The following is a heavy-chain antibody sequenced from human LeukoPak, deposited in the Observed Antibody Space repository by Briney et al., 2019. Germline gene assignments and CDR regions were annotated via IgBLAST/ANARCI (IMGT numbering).Heavy chain of an antibody. V-gene: IGHV4-61*02. CDR2: IYTSGST. CDR1: GGSISSGSYY. Sequence: TSQTLSLTCTVSGGSISSGSYYWSWIRQPAGKGLEWIGRIYTSGSTNYNPSLKSRVTISVDTSKNQFSLKLSSVTAADTAVYYCARGHGYSYGYSLNGHFDYWGQGTLVTVSS. CDR3: ARGHGYSYGYSLNGHFDY. J-gene: IGHJ4*02. D-gene: IGHD5-18*01.